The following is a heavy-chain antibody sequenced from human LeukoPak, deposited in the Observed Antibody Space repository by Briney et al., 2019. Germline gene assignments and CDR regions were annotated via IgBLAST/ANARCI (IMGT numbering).Heavy chain of an antibody. D-gene: IGHD1-7*01. CDR1: GFTFSSYS. Sequence: GGSLRLSCAASGFTFSSYSMNWVRQAPGKGLEWVSYISSSSSTIYYADSVKGRFTISRDNAKNSLYLQMNSLRAEDTAVYYCARDRGLELSGDNWFDPWGQGTLVTVSS. CDR3: ARDRGLELSGDNWFDP. CDR2: ISSSSSTI. J-gene: IGHJ5*02. V-gene: IGHV3-48*01.